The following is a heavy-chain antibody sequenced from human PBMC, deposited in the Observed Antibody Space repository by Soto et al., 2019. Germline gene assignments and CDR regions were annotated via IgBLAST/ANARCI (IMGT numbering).Heavy chain of an antibody. Sequence: SWGSLRLSCVVSGVTFYDYAMHFFRQSPCKCLEWVSGINWNSAALAYADSVKGRFTISRDNAKNSLFLQMNSLRAEDTALYYCAKGTCSATNCYGSAFDYWGQGSLVTVSS. CDR1: GVTFYDYA. J-gene: IGHJ4*02. V-gene: IGHV3-9*01. CDR2: INWNSAAL. D-gene: IGHD2-2*01. CDR3: AKGTCSATNCYGSAFDY.